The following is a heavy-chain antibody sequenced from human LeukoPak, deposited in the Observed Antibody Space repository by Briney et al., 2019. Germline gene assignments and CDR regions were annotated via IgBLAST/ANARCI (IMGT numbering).Heavy chain of an antibody. CDR2: IDQNGRNR. Sequence: GGSLRLSCAASGFMFTNYWMTWVRQAPGKGLEWVANIDQNGRNRYYADSVKGRFTISRDNAKNSLFLQMNSLRAEDRAVYYCARDRSSGCDYWGQGILVTVAS. V-gene: IGHV3-7*01. D-gene: IGHD6-19*01. J-gene: IGHJ4*02. CDR3: ARDRSSGCDY. CDR1: GFMFTNYW.